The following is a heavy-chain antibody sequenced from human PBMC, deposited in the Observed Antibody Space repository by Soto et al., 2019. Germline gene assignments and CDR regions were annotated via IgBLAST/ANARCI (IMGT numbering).Heavy chain of an antibody. CDR2: IYPGDSDT. Sequence: GESLKISCKGFGYNFKTYWIAWVRQMPGQGLEWMGIIYPGDSDTTYSPSFQGQVTISVDKTISTAYLQLSSLKASDTAMYYCARQQFYMATINNDAFDIPCPATMVTVSS. J-gene: IGHJ3*02. CDR3: ARQQFYMATINNDAFDI. CDR1: GYNFKTYW. D-gene: IGHD5-12*01. V-gene: IGHV5-51*01.